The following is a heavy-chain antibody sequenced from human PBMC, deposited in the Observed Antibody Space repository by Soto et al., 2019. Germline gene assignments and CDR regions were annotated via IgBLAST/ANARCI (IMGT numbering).Heavy chain of an antibody. V-gene: IGHV4-4*02. CDR3: ASGADDFWSGYRPYYFDY. CDR1: GGSISSSNW. CDR2: IYHSGST. D-gene: IGHD3-3*01. Sequence: SETLSLTCAVSGGSISSSNWWSWVRRPPGKGLEWIGEIYHSGSTNYNPSLKSRVTISVDKSKNQFSLKLSSVTAADTAVYYCASGADDFWSGYRPYYFDYWGQGTLVTVSS. J-gene: IGHJ4*02.